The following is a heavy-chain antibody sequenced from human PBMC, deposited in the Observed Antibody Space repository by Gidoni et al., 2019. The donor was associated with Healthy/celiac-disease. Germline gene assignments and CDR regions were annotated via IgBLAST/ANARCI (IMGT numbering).Heavy chain of an antibody. V-gene: IGHV4-59*01. Sequence: QVQLQESGPGLVKPSETLSLTCTVSGGSISSYYWSWIRQPPGKGLEWIGYIYYSGSTNYNPSLKSRVTISVDTSKNQFSLKLSSVTAADTAVYCCARGEAIAAREAYYFDYWGQGTLVTVSS. J-gene: IGHJ4*02. CDR2: IYYSGST. CDR3: ARGEAIAAREAYYFDY. D-gene: IGHD6-6*01. CDR1: GGSISSYY.